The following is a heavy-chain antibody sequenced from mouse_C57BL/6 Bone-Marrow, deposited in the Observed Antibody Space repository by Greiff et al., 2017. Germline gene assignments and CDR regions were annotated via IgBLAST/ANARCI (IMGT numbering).Heavy chain of an antibody. CDR2: ISSGGSYT. V-gene: IGHV5-6*01. Sequence: EVQRVESGGDLVKPGGSLKLSCAASGFTFSSYGMSWVRQTPDKRLEWVATISSGGSYTYSPDSVKGRFTISRDNAKNTLYLQMSSLKSEDTAMYYCASLITTVVERNAMDYGGQGTSVTVSS. CDR3: ASLITTVVERNAMDY. CDR1: GFTFSSYG. J-gene: IGHJ4*01. D-gene: IGHD1-1*01.